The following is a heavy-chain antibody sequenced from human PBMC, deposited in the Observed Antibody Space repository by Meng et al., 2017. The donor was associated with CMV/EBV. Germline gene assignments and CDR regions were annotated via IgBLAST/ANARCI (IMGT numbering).Heavy chain of an antibody. D-gene: IGHD6-13*01. J-gene: IGHJ6*02. V-gene: IGHV3-53*05. CDR2: IYSGGST. CDR1: GFTVSSNY. Sequence: GESLKISCAASGFTVSSNYMSWVRQAPGKGLEWVSVIYSGGSTYYADSVKGRFTISRDNSKNTLYLQMGSLRAEDMAVYYCASGLYSSPAYYYYGMDVWGQGTTVTVSS. CDR3: ASGLYSSPAYYYYGMDV.